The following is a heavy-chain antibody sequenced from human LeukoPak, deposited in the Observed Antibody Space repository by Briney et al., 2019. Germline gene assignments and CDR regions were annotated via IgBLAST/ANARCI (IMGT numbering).Heavy chain of an antibody. CDR1: GGSISSGSYY. D-gene: IGHD2/OR15-2a*01. Sequence: PSETLSLTCTVSGGSISSGSYYWSWIRQPAGKGLEWIGRIYTSGSTNYNPSLKSRVTMSVDTSKNQFSLKLSSVTAADTATYYCATNLVVEYWITYMDVWGKGTTVIVSS. J-gene: IGHJ6*04. V-gene: IGHV4-61*02. CDR3: ATNLVVEYWITYMDV. CDR2: IYTSGST.